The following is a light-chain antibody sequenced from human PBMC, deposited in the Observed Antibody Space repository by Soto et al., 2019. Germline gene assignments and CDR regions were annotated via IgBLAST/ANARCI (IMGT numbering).Light chain of an antibody. J-gene: IGLJ2*01. CDR3: GACDGSLSVVL. CDR1: SANIGSNY. CDR2: DSD. V-gene: IGLV1-51*01. Sequence: QSVLTQPPSVSAAPGQTVTISCSGSSANIGSNYVSWYQHLPGTAPKLVIYDSDRRPSEIPDRFSGSKSGTSATLDITGLQTGDEADYYCGACDGSLSVVLFGGGTKLTVL.